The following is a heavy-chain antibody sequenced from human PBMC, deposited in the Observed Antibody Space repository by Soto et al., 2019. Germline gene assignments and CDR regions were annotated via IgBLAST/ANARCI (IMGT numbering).Heavy chain of an antibody. CDR1: GITFSNYA. CDR3: AYSSTPFDY. CDR2: ISANGANT. V-gene: IGHV3-23*01. Sequence: GGSLRLSCAASGITFSNYALSWVRQAPGKGLEWVSGISANGANTYYADSVKGRFTISRDNSKNTLYLQMNSLRAEDTAVYYCAYSSTPFDYWGQGTLVTVSS. J-gene: IGHJ4*02. D-gene: IGHD6-13*01.